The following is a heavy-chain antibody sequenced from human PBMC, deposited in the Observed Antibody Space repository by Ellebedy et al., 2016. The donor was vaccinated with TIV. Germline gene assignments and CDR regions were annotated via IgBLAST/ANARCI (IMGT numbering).Heavy chain of an antibody. CDR2: IKHLGGT. J-gene: IGHJ4*02. D-gene: IGHD1-26*01. CDR3: ARGSSGSLF. V-gene: IGHV4-34*01. CDR1: GGSFSGFY. Sequence: SETLSLTXAVSGGSFSGFYWNWIRQSPGKGLEWFGDIKHLGGTNYNPSLKSRVTISIDTSKNHFSLRLNSVTAADTAVYFCARGSSGSLFWGQGTLVTVSS.